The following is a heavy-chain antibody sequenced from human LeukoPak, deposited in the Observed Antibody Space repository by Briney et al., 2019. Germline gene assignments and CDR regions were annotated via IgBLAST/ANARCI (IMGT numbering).Heavy chain of an antibody. J-gene: IGHJ4*02. D-gene: IGHD3-10*01. Sequence: PGGSLRLSCAASGFTFSSYSMNWVRQASGKGLEWVSYISSSSSTIYYADSVKGRFTISRDNAKNSLYLQMNSLRAEDTAVYYCARDAGYYYGSGSYYSLDYWGQGTLVTVSS. CDR3: ARDAGYYYGSGSYYSLDY. V-gene: IGHV3-48*01. CDR1: GFTFSSYS. CDR2: ISSSSSTI.